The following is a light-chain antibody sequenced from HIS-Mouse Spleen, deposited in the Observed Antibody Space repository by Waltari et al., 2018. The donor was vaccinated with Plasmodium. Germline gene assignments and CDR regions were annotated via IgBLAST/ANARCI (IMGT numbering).Light chain of an antibody. V-gene: IGKV3-15*01. CDR1: QGVSSN. Sequence: EIVMTQSPATLSVSPGERATLSCRASQGVSSNLAWYQQKPGQAPRLLIYGASTRATGIPARFSGSGSGTEFTLTISSLQSEDFAVYYCQQYKNWSFTFGPGTKVDIK. CDR3: QQYKNWSFT. J-gene: IGKJ3*01. CDR2: GAS.